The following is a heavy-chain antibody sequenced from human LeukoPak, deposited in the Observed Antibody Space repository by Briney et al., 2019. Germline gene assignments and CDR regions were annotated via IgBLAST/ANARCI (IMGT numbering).Heavy chain of an antibody. CDR1: GYSFTNYW. D-gene: IGHD3-10*01. Sequence: GESLKISCKGSGYSFTNYWIGWVRQMPGKGLEWMGIIYPGDSDTRYSPSFQGQVTISADKSISTAYLQWSSLKASDTAMYYCARGAPYSGSWFPVDYWGQGTLVTVSS. J-gene: IGHJ4*02. CDR2: IYPGDSDT. V-gene: IGHV5-51*01. CDR3: ARGAPYSGSWFPVDY.